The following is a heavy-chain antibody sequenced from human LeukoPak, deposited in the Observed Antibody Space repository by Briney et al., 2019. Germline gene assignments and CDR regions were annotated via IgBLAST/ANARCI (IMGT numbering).Heavy chain of an antibody. J-gene: IGHJ6*02. CDR1: GFTFSSYS. D-gene: IGHD1-1*01. CDR3: ARDPGRTERTSWGYYYYYGMDV. CDR2: ISSSSSYI. Sequence: PGGSLRLSCAASGFTFSSYSMNWVRQAPGKGLEWVSSISSSSSYIYYADSVKGRFTISRDNSKNTLYLQMNSLRAEDTAVYYCARDPGRTERTSWGYYYYYGMDVWGQGTTVTVSS. V-gene: IGHV3-21*01.